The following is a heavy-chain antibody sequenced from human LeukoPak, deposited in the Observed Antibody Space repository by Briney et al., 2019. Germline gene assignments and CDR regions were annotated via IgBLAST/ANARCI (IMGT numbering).Heavy chain of an antibody. V-gene: IGHV3-7*01. J-gene: IGHJ5*02. CDR1: GFTFRNYW. Sequence: GGSLRLSCAASGFTFRNYWMSWVRQAPGKGLEWVAFIKEDGSDMHYVDSVKGRFTISRDNAQNSLYLQMNTLRAEDTAVYFCHQPVTLPAWGQGTLVTVSS. CDR3: HQPVTLPA. D-gene: IGHD2-2*01. CDR2: IKEDGSDM.